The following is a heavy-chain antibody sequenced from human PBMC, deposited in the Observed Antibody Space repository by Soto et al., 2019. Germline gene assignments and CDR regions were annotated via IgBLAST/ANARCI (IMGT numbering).Heavy chain of an antibody. D-gene: IGHD3-16*01. CDR2: IIPIFGTA. CDR3: AIAGGRKDRHRLDY. J-gene: IGHJ4*02. V-gene: IGHV1-69*13. Sequence: GASVKVSCKASGGTFSSYAISWVRQAPGQGLEWMGGIIPIFGTANYAQKFKGRVTITADESTSTAYMELSSLRSEDTAVYYCAIAGGRKDRHRLDYWGQGTLVTVSS. CDR1: GGTFSSYA.